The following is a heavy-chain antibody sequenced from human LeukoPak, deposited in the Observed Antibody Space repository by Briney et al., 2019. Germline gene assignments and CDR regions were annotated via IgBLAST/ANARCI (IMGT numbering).Heavy chain of an antibody. V-gene: IGHV3-49*05. CDR3: ARVGRDRGFDI. CDR1: GFRFEDYA. D-gene: IGHD3-10*01. CDR2: IRTKFYGGTA. J-gene: IGHJ3*02. Sequence: KTGGSLRLSCTSSGFRFEDYALTWLRQAPGKGLEWLGFIRTKFYGGTADYAASVKDRFTISRDDYKNIAYLQMDGLKSEDTALYYCARVGRDRGFDIWGQGTAVTVSS.